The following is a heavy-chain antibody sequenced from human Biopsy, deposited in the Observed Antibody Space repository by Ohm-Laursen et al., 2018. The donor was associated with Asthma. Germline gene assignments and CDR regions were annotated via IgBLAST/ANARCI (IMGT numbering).Heavy chain of an antibody. J-gene: IGHJ4*02. V-gene: IGHV3-33*01. CDR3: GRERSYMVDY. CDR1: GFTFGSYG. CDR2: IWFDGSNK. D-gene: IGHD3-10*01. Sequence: FLRLSCAASGFTFGSYGLHWVRQAPGKGLEWVADIWFDGSNKHYADSVKGRFTISRDNSKNTLYLQMNSLRAEDTALYYCGRERSYMVDYWGQGTLVIVSS.